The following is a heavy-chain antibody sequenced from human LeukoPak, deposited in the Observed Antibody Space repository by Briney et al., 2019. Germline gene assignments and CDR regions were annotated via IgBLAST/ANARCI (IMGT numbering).Heavy chain of an antibody. CDR3: ARALRTSDFGY. D-gene: IGHD1-14*01. CDR2: ISYDGSNK. V-gene: IGHV3-30*04. CDR1: GFTFSSSA. J-gene: IGHJ4*02. Sequence: GGSLRLSCAASGFTFSSSAMHWVRQAPGKGLEWVAVISYDGSNKYYADSVKGRFTISRDNSKNTLYLQMNSLRAEDTAVYYCARALRTSDFGYWGQGTLVTVSS.